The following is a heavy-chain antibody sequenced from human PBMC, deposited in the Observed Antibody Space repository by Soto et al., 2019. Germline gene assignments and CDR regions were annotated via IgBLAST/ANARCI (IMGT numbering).Heavy chain of an antibody. CDR2: ISYDGSNK. V-gene: IGHV3-30-3*01. D-gene: IGHD3-3*01. Sequence: GGSLRVSCAASGFTFSSYAMHWGRQAPGKGLEWVAVISYDGSNKYYADSVKGRFTISRDNSKNTLYLQMNSLRAEDTAVYYCARDFWSGYYGTYYYGMDVWGQGTTVTVSS. CDR1: GFTFSSYA. CDR3: ARDFWSGYYGTYYYGMDV. J-gene: IGHJ6*02.